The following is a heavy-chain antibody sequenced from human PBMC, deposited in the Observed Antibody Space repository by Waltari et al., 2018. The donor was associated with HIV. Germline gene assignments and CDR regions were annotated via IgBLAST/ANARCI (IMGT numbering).Heavy chain of an antibody. Sequence: EVQLVESGGGLVQPGGSRRLSCGTSGFPFASFSMRWVRQAPGKGLEWVANISKDSNKKNYVDSVKGRFIISRDNAGDSLFLDMTDLRGEDTGLYYCAREVSGSPYFFNYWGQGAMLIVSS. V-gene: IGHV3-7*03. D-gene: IGHD2-21*01. CDR1: GFPFASFS. J-gene: IGHJ4*02. CDR2: ISKDSNKK. CDR3: AREVSGSPYFFNY.